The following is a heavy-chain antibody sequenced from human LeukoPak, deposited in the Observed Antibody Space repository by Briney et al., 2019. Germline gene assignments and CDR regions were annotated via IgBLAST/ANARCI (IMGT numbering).Heavy chain of an antibody. D-gene: IGHD2-15*01. J-gene: IGHJ6*04. V-gene: IGHV3-30*04. CDR3: ARDSVRRCSGGTCYSGGLDV. CDR2: ISYDGSNE. CDR1: GFTFSTYA. Sequence: GGSLRLSCAASGFTFSTYAMHWVRQAPGKGLEWVAVISYDGSNEYYADSVKGRFTISRDNSKNTLYMHMNSLRAEDTAVYYCARDSVRRCSGGTCYSGGLDVWGKGTTVTVSS.